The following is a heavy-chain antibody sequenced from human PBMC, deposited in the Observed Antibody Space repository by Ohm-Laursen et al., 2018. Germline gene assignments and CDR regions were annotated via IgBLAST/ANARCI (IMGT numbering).Heavy chain of an antibody. CDR1: GFTFSSYA. D-gene: IGHD3-3*01. V-gene: IGHV3-11*01. Sequence: SLRLSCTASGFTFSSYAMSWVRQAPGKGLEWVLCISSSGSNRYYADSVKGRFTISRDNAKNSLYLQMNSLRAEDTAVYYCARAPRYDDFWSGYLNYWGQGTLVTVSS. J-gene: IGHJ4*02. CDR3: ARAPRYDDFWSGYLNY. CDR2: ISSSGSNR.